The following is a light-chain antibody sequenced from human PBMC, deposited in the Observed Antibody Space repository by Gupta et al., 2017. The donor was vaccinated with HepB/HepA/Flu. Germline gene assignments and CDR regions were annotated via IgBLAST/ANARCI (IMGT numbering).Light chain of an antibody. CDR3: QQSNIFPLT. V-gene: IGKV1-39*01. Sequence: DIQMTQSPDFLSASVGDRVTISCRASQSISTYVNWYQQKVGEAPKLLVSGASSSQSGVPSRFSGSGSGIDFVLTISSLQPEDFATYYCQQSNIFPLTFGGGTKVEIK. CDR2: GAS. CDR1: QSISTY. J-gene: IGKJ4*01.